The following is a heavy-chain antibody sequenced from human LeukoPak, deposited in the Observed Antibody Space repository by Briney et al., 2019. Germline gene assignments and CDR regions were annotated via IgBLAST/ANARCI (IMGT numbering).Heavy chain of an antibody. CDR1: GFTLSSYA. CDR3: AKQGFGC. Sequence: PGGSLRPSCTASGFTLSSYAMSWVRQAPGEGLEWVSTISGSADNTNYAEAVKGRFTISRDNSKNTMYLQMNSLRAEDTAVYYCAKQGFGCWGQGTLVTVSS. V-gene: IGHV3-23*01. J-gene: IGHJ4*02. CDR2: ISGSADNT.